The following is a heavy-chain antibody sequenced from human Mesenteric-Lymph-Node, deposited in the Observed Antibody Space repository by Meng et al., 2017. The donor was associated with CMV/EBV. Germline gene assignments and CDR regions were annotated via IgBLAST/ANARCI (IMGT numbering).Heavy chain of an antibody. CDR2: IIPVFGSA. J-gene: IGHJ4*02. CDR1: GGTFSNYA. D-gene: IGHD3-10*01. CDR3: AGGDRKFWFGELDY. V-gene: IGHV1-69*05. Sequence: SVKVSCKASGGTFSNYAINWVRQAPGQGLEWMGGIIPVFGSANYAQKFQGRVTITTDESTSTAYMELSSLRSEDTAIYYCAGGDRKFWFGELDYWGQGTLVTVSS.